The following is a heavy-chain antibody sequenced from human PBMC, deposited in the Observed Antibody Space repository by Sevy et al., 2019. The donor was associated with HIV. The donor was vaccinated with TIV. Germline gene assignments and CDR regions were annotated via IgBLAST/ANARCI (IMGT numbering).Heavy chain of an antibody. J-gene: IGHJ4*02. CDR1: GFTFSSYG. D-gene: IGHD1-26*01. V-gene: IGHV3-30*02. CDR2: IRYDGSNK. CDR3: AKDRATSYSGSYGIDY. Sequence: GGSLRLSCAASGFTFSSYGMHWVRQAPGKGLEWVAFIRYDGSNKYYADSVKGRFTISRDNSKNTLYLQMNSLRAEDTAVYYSAKDRATSYSGSYGIDYWGQGTLVTVSS.